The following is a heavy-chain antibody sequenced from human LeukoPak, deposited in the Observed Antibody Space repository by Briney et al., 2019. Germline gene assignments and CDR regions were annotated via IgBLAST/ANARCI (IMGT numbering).Heavy chain of an antibody. CDR2: IKQDGSEK. CDR1: GFTFSSYW. V-gene: IGHV3-7*01. J-gene: IGHJ4*02. D-gene: IGHD5-24*01. Sequence: GGSLRLSCAASGFTFSSYWMSWVRQAPGKGLERVANIKQDGSEKYYVDSVKGRFTIPRDNAKNSLYLQMNSLRAEDTAVYYCARVHFELALDYWGQGTLVTVSS. CDR3: ARVHFELALDY.